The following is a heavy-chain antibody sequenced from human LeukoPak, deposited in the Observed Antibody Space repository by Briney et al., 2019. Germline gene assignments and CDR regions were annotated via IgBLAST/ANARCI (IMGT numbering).Heavy chain of an antibody. CDR1: GITLSNYG. V-gene: IGHV3-23*01. J-gene: IGHJ4*02. CDR2: ISGSGGST. D-gene: IGHD3-22*01. Sequence: PGGSLRLSCAVSGITLSNYGMSWVCQAPGKGLEWVAGISGSGGSTNYADSVKGRFTISRDNLKNTLYLQLNGLRAEDTAVYFCAKRGVVIRVILVGFHKEANYFDSWGQGALVTVSS. CDR3: AKRGVVIRVILVGFHKEANYFDS.